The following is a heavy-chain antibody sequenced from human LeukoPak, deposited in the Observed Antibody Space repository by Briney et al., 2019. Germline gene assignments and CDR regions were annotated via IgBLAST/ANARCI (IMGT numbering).Heavy chain of an antibody. CDR1: GFIVNTNY. V-gene: IGHV3-53*01. Sequence: GGSLRLSFAASGFIVNTNYMTWVRQAPGRGLEWVSFIYADGNTYYADSVKGRFTISRDISKNAVYLQMNSLRAEDTAVYYCARDSYRDANFDSWGQGTLVTVSS. D-gene: IGHD4-17*01. J-gene: IGHJ4*02. CDR3: ARDSYRDANFDS. CDR2: IYADGNT.